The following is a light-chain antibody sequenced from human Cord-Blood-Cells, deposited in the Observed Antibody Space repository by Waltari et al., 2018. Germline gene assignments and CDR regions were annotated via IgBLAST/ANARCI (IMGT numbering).Light chain of an antibody. J-gene: IGLJ2*01. Sequence: QSALTQPPSASGSPGQSVTISCTGTSSDVGGYNYFSWYQQHPGKAPKLMIYEVSKRPSVVPDRFSGSKSGNTASLTVSGLQAEDEADYYCSSYAGSNNLVVFGGGTKLTVL. CDR1: SSDVGGYNY. CDR2: EVS. CDR3: SSYAGSNNLVV. V-gene: IGLV2-8*01.